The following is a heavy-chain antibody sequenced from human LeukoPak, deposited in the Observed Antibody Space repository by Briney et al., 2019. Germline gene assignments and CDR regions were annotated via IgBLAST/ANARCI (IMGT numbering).Heavy chain of an antibody. D-gene: IGHD4-11*01. V-gene: IGHV4-38-2*02. Sequence: PSETLSLKCTVSGYSISSGYYWGWIRQPPGKGLEWIGSIYHSGSTYYNPSLKSRVTISVDTSKNQFSLKLSSVTAADTAVYYCARGPSKVTSDYWGQGTLVTVSS. J-gene: IGHJ4*02. CDR2: IYHSGST. CDR3: ARGPSKVTSDY. CDR1: GYSISSGYY.